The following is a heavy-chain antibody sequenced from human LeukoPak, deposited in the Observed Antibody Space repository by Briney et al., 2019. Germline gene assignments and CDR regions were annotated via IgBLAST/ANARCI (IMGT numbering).Heavy chain of an antibody. V-gene: IGHV4-34*01. CDR3: ARPLYYDTVWFDP. CDR1: GGSFSGYY. J-gene: IGHJ5*02. Sequence: SETLSLTCAVYGGSFSGYYWSWIRQPPGKGLEWIGEINHSGSTNYNPSLKSRVTISVDTSKNQFSLKLSSVTAADTAVYYCARPLYYDTVWFDPWGQGTLVTVSS. CDR2: INHSGST. D-gene: IGHD3-22*01.